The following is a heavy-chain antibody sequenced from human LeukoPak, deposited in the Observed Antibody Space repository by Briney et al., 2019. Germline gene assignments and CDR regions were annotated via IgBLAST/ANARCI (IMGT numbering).Heavy chain of an antibody. CDR1: GYSINSGYT. Sequence: SETLSLTCTVSGYSINSGYTWGWIRQPPGKGLEWIGNIYHSGGTYYNPSLTSRVTISVDTSKNQFSLKLTSVTAADTAVYYCARDKVGGVKYWGQGTLVTVSS. D-gene: IGHD3-16*01. CDR3: ARDKVGGVKY. V-gene: IGHV4-38-2*02. CDR2: IYHSGGT. J-gene: IGHJ4*02.